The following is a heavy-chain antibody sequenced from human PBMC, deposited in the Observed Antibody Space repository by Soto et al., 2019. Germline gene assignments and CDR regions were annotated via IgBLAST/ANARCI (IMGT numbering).Heavy chain of an antibody. CDR2: IYHSGTT. D-gene: IGHD2-2*01. J-gene: IGHJ5*02. V-gene: IGHV4-31*03. CDR1: GGSISSGGYY. CDR3: VRVRGNQLLGWFAP. Sequence: QVQLQESGPGLVKPSQTLSLTCTVSGGSISSGGYYWSWIRQHPGKGLEWIGYIYHSGTTYYNPSLKRRVTVTVAPAQTRFSLQLTSVHAADTAVYYCVRVRGNQLLGWFAPWGQGALVTVSS.